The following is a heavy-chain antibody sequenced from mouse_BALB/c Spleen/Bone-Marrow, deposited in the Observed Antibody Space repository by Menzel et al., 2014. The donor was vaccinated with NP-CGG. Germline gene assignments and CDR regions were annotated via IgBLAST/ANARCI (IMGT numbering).Heavy chain of an antibody. CDR1: GFNIKDTY. CDR2: IDPANGNT. D-gene: IGHD2-4*01. CDR3: ARDDYDDYYAMDY. V-gene: IGHV14-3*02. J-gene: IGHJ4*01. Sequence: VQLKQSGAELVKPGASVKLSCTASGFNIKDTYMHWVKQRPEQGLEWIGRIDPANGNTKDDPKFQDKATITTDTSSNTAYLQLSSLTSEDTAVYYCARDDYDDYYAMDYWGQGTSVTVSS.